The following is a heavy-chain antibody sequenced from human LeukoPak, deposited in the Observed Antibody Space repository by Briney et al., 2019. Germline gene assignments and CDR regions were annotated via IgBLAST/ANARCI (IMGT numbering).Heavy chain of an antibody. Sequence: SETLSLTCTVSGGSISSYYWSWIRQPPGKGLEWIGYIYYSGSTNYNPSLKSRVTISVDTSKNQFSLKLSSVTAAGTAVYYCARGRRSDYVWGSYRPRGLWAFDIWGQGTMVTVSS. CDR1: GGSISSYY. J-gene: IGHJ3*02. CDR3: ARGRRSDYVWGSYRPRGLWAFDI. D-gene: IGHD3-16*02. CDR2: IYYSGST. V-gene: IGHV4-59*01.